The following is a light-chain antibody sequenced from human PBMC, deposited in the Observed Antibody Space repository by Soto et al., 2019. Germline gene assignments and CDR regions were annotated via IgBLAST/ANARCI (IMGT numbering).Light chain of an antibody. CDR2: DNN. Sequence: QSGLTQPPSVAAAPGQKVTISCSGSGSNIGNNFVSWYQQFPGTAPKLLIYDNNKRPSGIPDRFSGSKSGTSATLGITGLQTGDEADYYCGTWDTSLSAYVFGAGTKVNVL. J-gene: IGLJ1*01. CDR1: GSNIGNNF. V-gene: IGLV1-51*01. CDR3: GTWDTSLSAYV.